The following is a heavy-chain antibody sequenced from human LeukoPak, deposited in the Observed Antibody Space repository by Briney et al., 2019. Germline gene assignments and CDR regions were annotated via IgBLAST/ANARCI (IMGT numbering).Heavy chain of an antibody. J-gene: IGHJ6*02. Sequence: PSQTLSLTCTVSGGSISSGGYYWSWIRQHPGKGLEWIGYIYYSGSTYYNPSLKSRVTISVDTSKNQFSLKLSSVTAADTAVYYCARDAQGRATYYYYGMDVWAKGPRSPSP. CDR2: IYYSGST. CDR3: ARDAQGRATYYYYGMDV. V-gene: IGHV4-31*03. CDR1: GGSISSGGYY.